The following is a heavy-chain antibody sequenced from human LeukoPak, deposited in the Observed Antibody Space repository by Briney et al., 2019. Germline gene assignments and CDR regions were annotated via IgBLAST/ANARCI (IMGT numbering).Heavy chain of an antibody. J-gene: IGHJ4*02. CDR2: IWYDGSNK. CDR1: GFTFSSYG. D-gene: IGHD6-13*01. V-gene: IGHV3-33*01. CDR3: ARDSSSWYGFDY. Sequence: GRSLRLSCAASGFTFSSYGMHWVRQAPGKGLEWVAVIWYDGSNKYCADSVKGRFTISRDNSKNTLYLQMNSLRAEDTAVYYCARDSSSWYGFDYWGQGTLVTVSS.